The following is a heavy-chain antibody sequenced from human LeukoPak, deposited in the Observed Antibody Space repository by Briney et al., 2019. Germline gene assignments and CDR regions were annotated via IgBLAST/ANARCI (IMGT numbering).Heavy chain of an antibody. V-gene: IGHV4-28*05. J-gene: IGHJ5*02. CDR1: GYSIRSSNW. CDR3: ASKPDSRNWFDP. CDR2: IYYDGSI. Sequence: SETLSLTCAVSGYSIRSSNWWGWIRQPPGKGLEWIGYIYYDGSIFYNPSLRSRVTMSVDTSKNQFSLRLNSVTAVDTAVYYCASKPDSRNWFDPWGQGTLVTVSS. D-gene: IGHD6-13*01.